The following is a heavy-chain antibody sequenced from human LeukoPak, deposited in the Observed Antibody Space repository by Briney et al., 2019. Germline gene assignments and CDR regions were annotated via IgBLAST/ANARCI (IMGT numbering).Heavy chain of an antibody. J-gene: IGHJ4*02. CDR2: VNSDGSAT. CDR3: TSFYETN. CDR1: GFIFTKYW. D-gene: IGHD2/OR15-2a*01. V-gene: IGHV3-74*01. Sequence: GGSLRLSCAASGFIFTKYWMHWVRHDPGKGLVWVSHVNSDGSATSYADSVKGRFTISRDNAKNTVYLHMNSLRVEDTAVYYCTSFYETNWGQGTLVTVSS.